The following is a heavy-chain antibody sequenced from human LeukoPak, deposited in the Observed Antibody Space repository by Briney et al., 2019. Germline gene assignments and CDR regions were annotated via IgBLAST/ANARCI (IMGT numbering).Heavy chain of an antibody. V-gene: IGHV4-39*02. CDR1: AVSISNTN. J-gene: IGHJ6*03. CDR2: IDTSGSS. Sequence: ADTLSLTCTVSAVSISNTNCGWIRHPPGKGLEWIVNIDTSGSSHYTPSLRSRATISVDTSKSHFSLKLTYVTAADTALYYCARLIDYGGLYFYYYMDVWGKGTTVAVSS. CDR3: ARLIDYGGLYFYYYMDV. D-gene: IGHD4-17*01.